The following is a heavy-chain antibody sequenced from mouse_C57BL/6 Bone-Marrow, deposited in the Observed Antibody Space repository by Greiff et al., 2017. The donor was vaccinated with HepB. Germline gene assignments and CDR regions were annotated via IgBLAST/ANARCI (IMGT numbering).Heavy chain of an antibody. J-gene: IGHJ4*01. CDR2: IYPGDGDT. D-gene: IGHD2-3*01. CDR1: GYAFSSYW. V-gene: IGHV1-80*01. Sequence: LKESGASVKISCKASGYAFSSYWMNWVKQRPGKGLEWIGQIYPGDGDTNYNGKFKGKATLTADKSSSTAYMQLSSLTSEDSAVYYCARERWLLRGDYWGQGTSVTVSS. CDR3: ARERWLLRGDY.